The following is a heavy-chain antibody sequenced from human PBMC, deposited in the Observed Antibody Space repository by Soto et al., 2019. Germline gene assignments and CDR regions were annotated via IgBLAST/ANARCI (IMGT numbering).Heavy chain of an antibody. J-gene: IGHJ5*02. CDR1: GYTFTGYY. CDR2: INPNSGGT. V-gene: IGHV1-2*02. Sequence: ASVKVSCKASGYTFTGYYMHWVRQAPGQGLEWMGWINPNSGGTNYAQKFQGRVTMTRDTSISTAYMELSRLRSDDTAVYYCARGLVVVVAATRNWFDPWGQGTLVTVSS. CDR3: ARGLVVVVAATRNWFDP. D-gene: IGHD2-15*01.